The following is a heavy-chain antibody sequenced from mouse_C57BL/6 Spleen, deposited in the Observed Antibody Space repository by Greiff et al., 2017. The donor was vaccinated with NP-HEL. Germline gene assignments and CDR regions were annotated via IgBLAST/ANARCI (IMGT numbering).Heavy chain of an antibody. J-gene: IGHJ2*01. CDR3: ARSLYFDY. CDR2: IYPGDGDT. D-gene: IGHD6-1*01. CDR1: GYAFSSSW. Sequence: QVQLQQSGPELVKPGASVKISCKASGYAFSSSWMNWVKQRPGKGLEWIGRIYPGDGDTKYNGKFKGKATLTADKSSSTAYMQLSSLTSEDSAVYFCARSLYFDYWGQGTTLTVSS. V-gene: IGHV1-82*01.